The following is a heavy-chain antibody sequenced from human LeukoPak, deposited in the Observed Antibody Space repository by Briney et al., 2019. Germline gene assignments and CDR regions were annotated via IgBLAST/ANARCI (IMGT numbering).Heavy chain of an antibody. Sequence: PGRSLRLSCAASGFTFRSYGMHWVRQAPGKGLEGVAVIPYDGSNKYYADSVKGRLPIHRDNSKHTLYLQMNSLKAEETAVYYCERGWRKDYVWGSYRPPRYWGQGTLVTVSS. CDR3: ERGWRKDYVWGSYRPPRY. D-gene: IGHD3-16*02. CDR1: GFTFRSYG. CDR2: IPYDGSNK. J-gene: IGHJ4*02. V-gene: IGHV3-30*03.